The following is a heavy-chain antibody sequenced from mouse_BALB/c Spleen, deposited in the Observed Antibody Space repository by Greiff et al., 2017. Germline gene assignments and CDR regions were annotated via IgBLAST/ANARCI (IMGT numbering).Heavy chain of an antibody. J-gene: IGHJ4*01. V-gene: IGHV2-2*02. Sequence: VQLQQSGPGLVQPSQSLSITCTVSGFSLTSYGVHWVRQSPGQGLEWLGVIWSGGSTDYNEAFISRLSISKDNSKSQVFFIMNSLQANDTAIYYCSRNRGVYAMDYWGQGTSVTVSS. D-gene: IGHD5-1*01. CDR2: IWSGGST. CDR3: SRNRGVYAMDY. CDR1: GFSLTSYG.